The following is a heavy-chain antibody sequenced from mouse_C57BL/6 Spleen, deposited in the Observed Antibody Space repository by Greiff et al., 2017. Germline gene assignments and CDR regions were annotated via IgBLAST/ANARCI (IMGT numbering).Heavy chain of an antibody. Sequence: QVQLQQSGADLVRPGASVTLSCKASGYTFTDYEMHWVKQTPVHGLEWIGAIDPETGGTAYNQKFKGKAILTADKSSSTAYMELRSLTSEDSAVYYCTRWLLRAMDYWGQGTSVTVSS. V-gene: IGHV1-15*01. CDR2: IDPETGGT. CDR3: TRWLLRAMDY. D-gene: IGHD2-3*01. J-gene: IGHJ4*01. CDR1: GYTFTDYE.